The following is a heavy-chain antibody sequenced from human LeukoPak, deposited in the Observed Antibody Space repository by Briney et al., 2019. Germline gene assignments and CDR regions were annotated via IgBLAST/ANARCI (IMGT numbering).Heavy chain of an antibody. CDR3: ARPGYSSSLDY. CDR2: IFPSDSDT. CDR1: GYSFTSYW. Sequence: EESLKISCKGSGYSFTSYWIGWVRQMPGKGLEWMGIIFPSDSDTRYSPSFQGQVTISADKSTSTAYLQWSSLKASDTAVYYCARPGYSSSLDYWGQGTLVSVSS. J-gene: IGHJ4*02. V-gene: IGHV5-51*01. D-gene: IGHD6-13*01.